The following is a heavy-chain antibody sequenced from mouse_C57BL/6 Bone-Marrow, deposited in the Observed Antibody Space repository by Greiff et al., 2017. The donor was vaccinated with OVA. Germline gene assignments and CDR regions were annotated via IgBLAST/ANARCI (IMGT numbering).Heavy chain of an antibody. V-gene: IGHV1-7*01. CDR2: IHPSSGYP. D-gene: IGHD4-1*02. Sequence: QVQLKESGAELAKPGASVKLSCKASGYTFTSYWMHWVKQRPGQGLEWIGYIHPSSGYPKYNQKFKDKATLTADKSSSTAYMQMSSLTYEDSAVYYCARPTWGYWGQGTTRTVSS. J-gene: IGHJ2*01. CDR1: GYTFTSYW. CDR3: ARPTWGY.